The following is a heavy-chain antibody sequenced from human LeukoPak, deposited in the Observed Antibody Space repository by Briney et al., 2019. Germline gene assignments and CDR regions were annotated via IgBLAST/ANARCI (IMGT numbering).Heavy chain of an antibody. CDR2: ISSSGSTI. D-gene: IGHD2-15*01. CDR3: ARAHCSGGSCYSFPDAFDI. V-gene: IGHV3-48*03. CDR1: GFTFSSYE. Sequence: GGSLRLSCAASGFTFSSYEMNWVRQAPGKGLEWVSYISSSGSTIYYADSVKGRFTISRDNAKNSLYLQMNSLRAEDTAVYYCARAHCSGGSCYSFPDAFDIWRQGTMVTVSS. J-gene: IGHJ3*02.